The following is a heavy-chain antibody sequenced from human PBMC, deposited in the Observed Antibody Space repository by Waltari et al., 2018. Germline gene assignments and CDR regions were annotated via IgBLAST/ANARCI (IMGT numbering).Heavy chain of an antibody. Sequence: EVQLVESGGGLVQPGGSLRVSCTASGLTFSSYAMSWVRQTPGKGLEWFSAISGSGGGTHYADSGKGRFTISRDNSKNTLYLQMNSLRAEDTAVYYCATYPGLVVGHYFDCWGQGTQVTVSS. D-gene: IGHD3-22*01. V-gene: IGHV3-23*04. J-gene: IGHJ4*02. CDR1: GLTFSSYA. CDR3: ATYPGLVVGHYFDC. CDR2: ISGSGGGT.